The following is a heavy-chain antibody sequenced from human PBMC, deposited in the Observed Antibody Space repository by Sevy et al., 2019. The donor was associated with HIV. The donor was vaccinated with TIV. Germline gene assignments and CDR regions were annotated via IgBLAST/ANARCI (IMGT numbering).Heavy chain of an antibody. CDR3: TRAPPVRSGDDSLNWFDP. D-gene: IGHD5-12*01. CDR1: SGSISSYC. V-gene: IGHV4-59*01. CDR2: IHSSGTT. J-gene: IGHJ5*02. Sequence: SETLSLTCTVSSGSISSYCWSWIRQPPGKGLEYIGYIHSSGTTNYNPSLKSRVTISVDTSKNQFSLNLSSVTAAGTAVYYCTRAPPVRSGDDSLNWFDPWGQGTLVTVSS.